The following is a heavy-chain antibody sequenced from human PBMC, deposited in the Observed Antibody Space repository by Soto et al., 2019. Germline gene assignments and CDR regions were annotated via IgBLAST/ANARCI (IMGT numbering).Heavy chain of an antibody. D-gene: IGHD4-4*01. CDR3: ALRVDYSNYGLIDWFAP. CDR2: IYWDDDK. Sequence: VGWIRQPPGKALEWLALIYWDDDKRYSPSLKSRLPITKDTSKNQVVLTMTNMDPVDTATYYCALRVDYSNYGLIDWFAPLGQGTLVTVSS. J-gene: IGHJ5*02. V-gene: IGHV2-5*02.